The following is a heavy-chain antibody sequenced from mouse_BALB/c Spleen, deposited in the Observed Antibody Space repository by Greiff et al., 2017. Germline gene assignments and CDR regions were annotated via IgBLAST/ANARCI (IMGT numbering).Heavy chain of an antibody. CDR2: ISNGGGST. CDR3: ARQHGKYVGAMDY. J-gene: IGHJ4*01. D-gene: IGHD2-1*01. CDR1: GFTFSSYT. Sequence: EVKVVESGGGLVQPGGSLKLSCAASGFTFSSYTMSWVRQTPEKRLEWVAYISNGGGSTYYPDTVKGRFTISRDNAKNTLYLQMSSLKSEDTAMYYCARQHGKYVGAMDYWGQGTSVTVSS. V-gene: IGHV5-12-2*01.